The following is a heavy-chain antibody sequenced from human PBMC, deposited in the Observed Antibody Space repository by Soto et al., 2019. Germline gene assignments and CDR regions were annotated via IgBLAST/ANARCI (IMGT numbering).Heavy chain of an antibody. J-gene: IGHJ4*02. CDR1: GFTFSSYS. CDR2: ISSSGHTI. CDR3: ARDFTYYYASPESFDF. D-gene: IGHD3-10*01. V-gene: IGHV3-48*01. Sequence: GGSLRLSCAASGFTFSSYSMNWVRQAPGKGLGWISYISSSGHTIYYRDSVKGRFTISRDNGKNSLYLQLNSLRVEDTAVYYCARDFTYYYASPESFDFWGQGTLVTVSS.